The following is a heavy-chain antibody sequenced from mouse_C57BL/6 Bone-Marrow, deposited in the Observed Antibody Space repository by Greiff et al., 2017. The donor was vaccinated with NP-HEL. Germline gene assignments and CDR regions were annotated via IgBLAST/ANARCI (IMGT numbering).Heavy chain of an antibody. J-gene: IGHJ4*01. D-gene: IGHD1-1*01. CDR2: IWTGGGT. Sequence: VKVVESGPGLVAPSQSLSITCTVSGFSLTSYAISWVRQPPGKGLEWLGVIWTGGGTNYNSALKSRLSISKDNSKSQVFLKMNSLQTDDTARYYCARNTGPVVAPYYAMDYWGQGTSVTVSS. V-gene: IGHV2-9-1*01. CDR1: GFSLTSYA. CDR3: ARNTGPVVAPYYAMDY.